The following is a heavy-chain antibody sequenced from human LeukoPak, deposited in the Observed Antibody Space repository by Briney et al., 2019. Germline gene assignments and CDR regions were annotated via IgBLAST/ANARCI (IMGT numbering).Heavy chain of an antibody. CDR2: IIPILGIA. V-gene: IGHV1-69*04. Sequence: SVKVSCEASGGTFSSYAISWVRQAPGQGLEWMGRIIPILGIANYAQKFQGRVTITADKSTSTAYMELSSLRSEDTAVYYCARDLTGTTSWFDPWGQGTLVTVSS. D-gene: IGHD1-20*01. CDR1: GGTFSSYA. CDR3: ARDLTGTTSWFDP. J-gene: IGHJ5*02.